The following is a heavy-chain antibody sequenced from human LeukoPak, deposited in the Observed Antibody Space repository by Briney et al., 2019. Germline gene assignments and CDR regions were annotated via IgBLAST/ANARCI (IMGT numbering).Heavy chain of an antibody. CDR3: ARARSPLLRFLEWLLEDAFDI. D-gene: IGHD3-3*01. CDR1: GGTFSSYA. V-gene: IGHV1-69*13. CDR2: IIPIFGTA. J-gene: IGHJ3*02. Sequence: SVKVSCKASGGTFSSYAISWVRQAPGQGLEWMGGIIPIFGTANYAQKFQGRVTITADESTSTAYMELSSLRSEDTAVYYCARARSPLLRFLEWLLEDAFDIWGQGTMATVSS.